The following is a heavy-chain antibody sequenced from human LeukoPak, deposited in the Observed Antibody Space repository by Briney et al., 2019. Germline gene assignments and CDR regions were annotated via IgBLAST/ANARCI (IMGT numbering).Heavy chain of an antibody. J-gene: IGHJ4*02. CDR1: GGSFSGYY. CDR3: ARGQVRGMVGAY. CDR2: INHSGST. V-gene: IGHV4-34*01. Sequence: PSETLSLTCAVYGGSFSGYYWSWIRQPPGKGLEWIGEINHSGSTNYNPSLKSRVTISVDTSKNQFSLKLSSVTAADTAVYYCARGQVRGMVGAYWGQGTLVTVSP. D-gene: IGHD3-10*01.